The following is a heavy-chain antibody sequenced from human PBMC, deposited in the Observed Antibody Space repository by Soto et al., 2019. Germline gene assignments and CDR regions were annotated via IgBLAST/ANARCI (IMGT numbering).Heavy chain of an antibody. CDR2: IYYSGST. CDR3: ARQPKWFGELSSYYYGMDV. J-gene: IGHJ6*02. V-gene: IGHV4-39*01. Sequence: QLQLQESGPGLVKPSETLSLTCTVSGGSISSSSYYWGWIRQPPGKGLEWIGSIYYSGSTYYNPSLKSRVPISVDTSKNQFSLKLSSVTAADTAVYYCARQPKWFGELSSYYYGMDVWGQGTTVTVSS. D-gene: IGHD3-10*01. CDR1: GGSISSSSYY.